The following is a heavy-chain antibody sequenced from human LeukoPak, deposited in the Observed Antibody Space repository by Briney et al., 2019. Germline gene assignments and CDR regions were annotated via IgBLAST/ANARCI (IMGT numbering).Heavy chain of an antibody. CDR3: AKHYGDYVFAFDI. V-gene: IGHV3-23*01. CDR1: GFTFSSYA. CDR2: ISGSGGST. D-gene: IGHD4-17*01. J-gene: IGHJ3*02. Sequence: SGGSLRLSCAASGFTFSSYAMSWVRQAPGKGLEWVSAISGSGGSTYYVDSVKGRFTISRDNSKNTLYLQMNSLRAEDTAVYYCAKHYGDYVFAFDIWGQGTMVTVSS.